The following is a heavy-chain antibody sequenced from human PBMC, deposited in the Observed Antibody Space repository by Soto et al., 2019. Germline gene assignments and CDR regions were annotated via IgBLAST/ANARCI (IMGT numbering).Heavy chain of an antibody. CDR1: GGTFSSYA. J-gene: IGHJ2*01. Sequence: QVQLVQSGAEVKKPGSSVKVSCKASGGTFSSYAISWVRQAPGQGLEWMGGIIPIFGTANYAQKFQGRVTNTADESTSTAYMELISLRSEDTAVYYCARGPQAQYSSSSVWYFDLWGRGTLVTVSS. CDR3: ARGPQAQYSSSSVWYFDL. CDR2: IIPIFGTA. V-gene: IGHV1-69*01. D-gene: IGHD6-6*01.